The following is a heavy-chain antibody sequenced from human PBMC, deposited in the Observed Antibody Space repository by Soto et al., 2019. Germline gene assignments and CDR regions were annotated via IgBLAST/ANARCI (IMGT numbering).Heavy chain of an antibody. CDR2: INPSGGST. Sequence: QVQLVQSGAEVKKPGASVTVSCKASGNTFTSYYIHWVRQAPGQGLEWMGIINPSGGSTSYAQKFQGRVTMTRDTSTSTVYMEVSGLRSEDTAVYYCARDQEPSTLYYDYYYMDVWGKGTTVTVSS. J-gene: IGHJ6*03. V-gene: IGHV1-46*03. CDR3: ARDQEPSTLYYDYYYMDV. CDR1: GNTFTSYY.